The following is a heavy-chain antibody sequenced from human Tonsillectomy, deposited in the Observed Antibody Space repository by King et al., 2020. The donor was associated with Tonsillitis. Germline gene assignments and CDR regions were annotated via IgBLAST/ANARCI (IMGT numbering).Heavy chain of an antibody. CDR1: GGTFNTYA. J-gene: IGHJ4*02. Sequence: QLVQSGAEVKKPGSSVKVSCKASGGTFNTYAISWVRQAPGQGLEWMGGIIPIFGTANYAQKFQGRVTISTDESTSTAYMELSSLRSEDTAVYYCARGIVATIRGYYFDYWGQGTLVIVSS. D-gene: IGHD5-12*01. CDR3: ARGIVATIRGYYFDY. CDR2: IIPIFGTA. V-gene: IGHV1-69*05.